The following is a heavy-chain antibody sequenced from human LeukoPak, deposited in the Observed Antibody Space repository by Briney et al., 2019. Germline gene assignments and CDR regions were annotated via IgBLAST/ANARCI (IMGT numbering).Heavy chain of an antibody. Sequence: ASVKFSCKASGYTFTSYDINWVRQATGQGLEWMGWMNPNSGDTDYAQKFQGRVTMTRNTSISTVYMELSSLRSEDTAVYYCARDPLDLASIAAPLDYWGQGTLVTVSS. J-gene: IGHJ4*02. D-gene: IGHD6-13*01. CDR2: MNPNSGDT. CDR3: ARDPLDLASIAAPLDY. CDR1: GYTFTSYD. V-gene: IGHV1-8*01.